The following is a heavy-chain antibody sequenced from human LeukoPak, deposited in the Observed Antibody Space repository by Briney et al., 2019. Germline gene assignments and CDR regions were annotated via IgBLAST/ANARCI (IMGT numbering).Heavy chain of an antibody. CDR3: AKSSSRGWSQGVFDY. D-gene: IGHD6-19*01. CDR1: GFTFSSYS. CDR2: ISGSGGST. Sequence: GGSLRLSCAASGFTFSSYSMNWVRQAPGKGLEWVSAISGSGGSTYYADSVKGRFTISRDNSKNTLYLQMNSLRAEDTAVYYCAKSSSRGWSQGVFDYWGQGTLVTVSS. V-gene: IGHV3-23*01. J-gene: IGHJ4*02.